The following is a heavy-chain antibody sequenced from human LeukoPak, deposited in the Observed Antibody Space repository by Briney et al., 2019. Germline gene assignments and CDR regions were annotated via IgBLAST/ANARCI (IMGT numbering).Heavy chain of an antibody. J-gene: IGHJ4*02. CDR3: AKDRRRTSGWYVFDY. CDR2: ISDSGDPT. D-gene: IGHD6-13*01. Sequence: GGSLRLSCAAPGFSFRNYAMAWVRQAPGKGLEWVSVISDSGDPTYYADSVKGRFTISRENSKNTLYLQVNSLRAEDTAVYYCAKDRRRTSGWYVFDYWGQGTLVTVSS. V-gene: IGHV3-23*01. CDR1: GFSFRNYA.